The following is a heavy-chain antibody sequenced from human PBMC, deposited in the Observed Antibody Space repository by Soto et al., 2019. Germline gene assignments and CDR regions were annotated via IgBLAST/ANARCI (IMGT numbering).Heavy chain of an antibody. CDR1: GYTFTSYG. Sequence: QVQLVQSGAEVKKPGASVKVSCKASGYTFTSYGISWVRQAPGQGLEWMGWISAYNGNTNYAQKLQGRGTMTTDTSTSTAYMELRSLRSDDTAVYYCARVYSGSGSYLYYYYYGMDVWGQGTTVTVSS. CDR2: ISAYNGNT. V-gene: IGHV1-18*01. J-gene: IGHJ6*02. CDR3: ARVYSGSGSYLYYYYYGMDV. D-gene: IGHD3-10*01.